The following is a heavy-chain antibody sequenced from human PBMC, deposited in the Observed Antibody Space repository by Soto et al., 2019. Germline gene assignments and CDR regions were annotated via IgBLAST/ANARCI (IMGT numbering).Heavy chain of an antibody. CDR3: ERGAPRGIIHDFDS. CDR2: IHQSGSP. J-gene: IGHJ4*02. V-gene: IGHV4-38-2*01. CDR1: NFSLSKEYY. Sequence: SETLSLTCAVSNFSLSKEYYWGWSRQPPGKGLEWIGSIHQSGSPYYNPSLKSRLTISIDMSKKQFSLRLSSVTAADTAVYYCERGAPRGIIHDFDSWGQGSLVTVSS. D-gene: IGHD3-10*01.